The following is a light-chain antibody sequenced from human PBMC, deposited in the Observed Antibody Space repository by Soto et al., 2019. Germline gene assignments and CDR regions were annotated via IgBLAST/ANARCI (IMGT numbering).Light chain of an antibody. CDR1: SSNIGSNY. J-gene: IGLJ1*01. V-gene: IGLV1-47*01. CDR2: RNN. CDR3: AAWDDSLSGQV. Sequence: QSVLTQPPSASGTLGQRVTISCSGSSSNIGSNYVYWYQQLPGTAPKLLIYRNNQRPSGVPDRFSGSKSGTSASLAISGLRSEDEADYYCAAWDDSLSGQVFGTG.